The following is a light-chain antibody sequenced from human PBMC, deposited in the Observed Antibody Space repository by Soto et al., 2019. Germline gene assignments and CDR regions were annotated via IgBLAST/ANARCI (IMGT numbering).Light chain of an antibody. V-gene: IGKV2-30*02. CDR3: MQGTHWPIT. J-gene: IGKJ5*01. CDR2: KVS. CDR1: QSLVHSDGIAY. Sequence: EVVVAQSPLSLAVTLGQPASISCRSNQSLVHSDGIAYFSWFQQRPGRSPRRLIYKVSNRDSGVPARFSGSGSGTDFALKISRVEAEDVGVYYCMQGTHWPITFGQGTRLEIK.